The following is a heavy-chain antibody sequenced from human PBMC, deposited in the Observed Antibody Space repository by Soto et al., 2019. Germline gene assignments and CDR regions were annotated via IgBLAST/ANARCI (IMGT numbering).Heavy chain of an antibody. V-gene: IGHV3-33*01. Sequence: PGGSLRLSCTASGFTFNDFGMHWVRQAPGKGLEWVAVIWSDGTQKSYGNSVKGRFTISRGNSKNTLYLEMSGLRAEDTAMYFCAREEDLGTPTQFDDWRQGTLVSVSS. D-gene: IGHD2-15*01. CDR2: IWSDGTQK. CDR1: GFTFNDFG. CDR3: AREEDLGTPTQFDD. J-gene: IGHJ4*02.